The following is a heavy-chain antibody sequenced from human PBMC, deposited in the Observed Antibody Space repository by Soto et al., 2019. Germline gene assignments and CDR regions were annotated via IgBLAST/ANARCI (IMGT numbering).Heavy chain of an antibody. CDR2: ISSSKTT. J-gene: IGHJ4*02. CDR3: VGDQDVHTPMVHGNY. CDR1: GITFSSYS. Sequence: EVPLVESGGGLVQPGESLRLSSTASGITFSSYSMNWVRQAPGKGLGWLSYISSSKTTYADSVKGRFTISRDNAKNSVYLQMNSLRDEDTAVYYCVGDQDVHTPMVHGNYWGRGTRVTVSS. V-gene: IGHV3-48*02. D-gene: IGHD5-18*01.